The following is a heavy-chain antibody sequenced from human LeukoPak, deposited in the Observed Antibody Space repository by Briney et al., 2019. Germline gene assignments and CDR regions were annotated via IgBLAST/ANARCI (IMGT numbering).Heavy chain of an antibody. CDR1: GFTFSSYA. V-gene: IGHV3-30-3*01. CDR3: ARLSGVVVPV. Sequence: GGSLRLSCAASGFTFSSYAMSWVRQAPGKGLEWVAVISYDGSNKYYADSVKGRFTISRDNSKNTLYLQMNSLRAEDTAVYYCARLSGVVVPVWGQGTLVTVSS. D-gene: IGHD2-2*01. J-gene: IGHJ4*02. CDR2: ISYDGSNK.